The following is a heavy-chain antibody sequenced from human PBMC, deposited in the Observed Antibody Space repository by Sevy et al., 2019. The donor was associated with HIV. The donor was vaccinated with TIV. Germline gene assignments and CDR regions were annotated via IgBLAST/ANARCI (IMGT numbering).Heavy chain of an antibody. V-gene: IGHV3-11*01. D-gene: IGHD4-17*01. Sequence: GGSLRLSCAASGFTFSDYYMSWIRQAPGKGLEWLSYISGDDDTIYYTNSVKGRFTISRDNAKKSLYLQMNSLRAEDTAVYYCARDHVKDGDLGDYYYFAMDVWGQGTSVTVSS. J-gene: IGHJ6*02. CDR1: GFTFSDYY. CDR3: ARDHVKDGDLGDYYYFAMDV. CDR2: ISGDDDTI.